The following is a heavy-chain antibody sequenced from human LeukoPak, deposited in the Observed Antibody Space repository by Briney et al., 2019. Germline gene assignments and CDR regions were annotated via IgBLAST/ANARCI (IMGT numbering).Heavy chain of an antibody. J-gene: IGHJ4*02. Sequence: GSLRLSCAASGFTFSSYAMSWVRQAPGKGLEWVSAISGSGGSTYYADSVKGRFTISRDNSKNTLYLQMNSLRAEDTAVYYCAKSRGSGSYFLDYFDYWGQGTLVTVSS. CDR3: AKSRGSGSYFLDYFDY. CDR2: ISGSGGST. CDR1: GFTFSSYA. D-gene: IGHD3-10*01. V-gene: IGHV3-23*01.